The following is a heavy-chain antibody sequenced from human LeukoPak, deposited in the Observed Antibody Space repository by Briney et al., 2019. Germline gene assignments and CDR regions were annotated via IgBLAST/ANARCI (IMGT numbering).Heavy chain of an antibody. V-gene: IGHV4-39*07. CDR2: VYYAGTI. CDR1: GGSISSSSYY. J-gene: IGHJ4*02. Sequence: SETLSLTCTVSGGSISSSSYYWAWFRQPPGKGLEWIGSVYYAGTIYYNPSLKSRVTVSVDTSMTQFSLKLNSVTAADTAVYYCASAQTSGWYAFDYWGQGTLVTVSS. CDR3: ASAQTSGWYAFDY. D-gene: IGHD6-19*01.